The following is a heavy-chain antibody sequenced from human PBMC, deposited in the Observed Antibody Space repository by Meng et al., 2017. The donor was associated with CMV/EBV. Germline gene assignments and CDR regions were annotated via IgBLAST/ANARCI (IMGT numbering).Heavy chain of an antibody. D-gene: IGHD5-24*01. J-gene: IGHJ4*02. CDR2: IRYDGSNK. Sequence: GGSLRLSCAASGFTFSSYGMHWVRQAPGKGLEWVAFIRYDGSNKYYADSVKGRFTISRDNSKNTLYLQMNSLRAEDTAVYYCAKGPDLLEMATIWAHSYYFDYWGQGTLVTVSS. V-gene: IGHV3-30*02. CDR1: GFTFSSYG. CDR3: AKGPDLLEMATIWAHSYYFDY.